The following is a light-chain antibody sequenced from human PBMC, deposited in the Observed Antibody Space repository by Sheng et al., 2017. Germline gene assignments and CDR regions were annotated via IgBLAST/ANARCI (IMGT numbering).Light chain of an antibody. CDR3: LQHYNYLALT. CDR1: QDIIND. V-gene: IGKV1-6*01. Sequence: AIQMTQSPSSLSASVGDRITITCRASQDIINDLVWYQQKPGKAPKLLIYAASNLPSGVPSRFSGSGSGKDFTLSISSLQPEDFATYYCLQHYNYLALTFGGGTKVEMK. J-gene: IGKJ4*01. CDR2: AAS.